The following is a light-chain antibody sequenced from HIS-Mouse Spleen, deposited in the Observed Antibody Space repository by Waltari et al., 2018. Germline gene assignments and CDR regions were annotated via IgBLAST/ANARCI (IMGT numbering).Light chain of an antibody. CDR3: AAWDDSLSGPV. Sequence: QSVLTQPPSASGTPGQRVPISCSGSSSNLGSTYVYWYQQLPGTAPKLLIYRNNQRPSGVPDRFSGSKSGTSASLAISGLRSEDEADYYCAAWDDSLSGPVFGGGTKLTVL. V-gene: IGLV1-47*01. J-gene: IGLJ3*02. CDR1: SSNLGSTY. CDR2: RNN.